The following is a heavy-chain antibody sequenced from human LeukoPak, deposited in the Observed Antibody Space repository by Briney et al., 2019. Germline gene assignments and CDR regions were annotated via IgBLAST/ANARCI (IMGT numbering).Heavy chain of an antibody. CDR3: ARDMVGATHDAFDI. CDR2: IWYDGSNK. CDR1: GFTFSSCG. Sequence: PGGSLRLSCAASGFTFSSCGMHWVRQAPGKGLEWVAVIWYDGSNKYYADSVKGRFTISRDNSKNTLYLQMNSLRAEDTAVYYCARDMVGATHDAFDIWGQGTMVTVPS. V-gene: IGHV3-33*01. J-gene: IGHJ3*02. D-gene: IGHD1-26*01.